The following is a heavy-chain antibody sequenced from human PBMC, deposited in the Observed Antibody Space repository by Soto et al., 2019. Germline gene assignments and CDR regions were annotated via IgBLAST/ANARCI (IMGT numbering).Heavy chain of an antibody. V-gene: IGHV4-59*01. CDR2: IYYSGST. CDR3: ARDIEGAHDY. CDR1: GGSISSYY. D-gene: IGHD1-26*01. J-gene: IGHJ4*02. Sequence: PSETLSLTCTVSGGSISSYYWSWIRQPPGKGLEWIGYIYYSGSTNYNPSLKSRVTISVDTSKNQFSLKLSSVTAADTAVYYCARDIEGAHDYWGQGTLVTVSS.